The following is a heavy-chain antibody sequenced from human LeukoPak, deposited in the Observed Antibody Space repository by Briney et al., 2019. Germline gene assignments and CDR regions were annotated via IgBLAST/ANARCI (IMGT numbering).Heavy chain of an antibody. CDR3: ARLYYYDSSGYPRGWYFDY. CDR2: IYPGDSDT. J-gene: IGHJ4*02. D-gene: IGHD3-22*01. CDR1: GYGFTSYW. V-gene: IGHV5-51*01. Sequence: GESLKISCKGSGYGFTSYWIGWVRQMPGKGLEWMGIIYPGDSDTRYSPSFQGQVTISADKSISTAYLQWSSLKASDTAMYYCARLYYYDSSGYPRGWYFDYWGQGTLVTVSS.